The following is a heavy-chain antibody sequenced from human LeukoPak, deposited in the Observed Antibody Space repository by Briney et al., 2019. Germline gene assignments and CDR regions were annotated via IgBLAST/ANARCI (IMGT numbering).Heavy chain of an antibody. CDR2: IYYSGST. V-gene: IGHV4-59*01. CDR1: GGSISSYY. J-gene: IGHJ4*02. Sequence: SETLSLTCTVSGGSISSYYWSWIRQPPGKGLEWIGYIYYSGSTNYNPSLKSRVTISVDTSKNQFSLKLSSVTAADTAVYYCATDSSIDYGPGFVHDYWGQGTLVIVSS. D-gene: IGHD3-10*01. CDR3: ATDSSIDYGPGFVHDY.